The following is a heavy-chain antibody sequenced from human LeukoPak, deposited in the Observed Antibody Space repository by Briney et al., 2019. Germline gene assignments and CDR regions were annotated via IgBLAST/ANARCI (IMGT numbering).Heavy chain of an antibody. Sequence: GSLRLSCAASGFTFSSYAMSWVRQAPGKGLEWVSAISGSGGSTYYADSVKGRFAISRDNSKNTLYLQMNSLRAEDTAVYYCAKPNSHARYSYGRKYFDYWGQGTLVTVSS. D-gene: IGHD5-18*01. J-gene: IGHJ4*02. CDR2: ISGSGGST. V-gene: IGHV3-23*01. CDR1: GFTFSSYA. CDR3: AKPNSHARYSYGRKYFDY.